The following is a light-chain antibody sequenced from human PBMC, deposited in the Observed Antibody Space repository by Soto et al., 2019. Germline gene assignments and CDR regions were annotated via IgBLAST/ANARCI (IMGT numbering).Light chain of an antibody. Sequence: EIVMTQSPATLSVSPGERATLSCRASQTVTGALAWYQQKPGQAPRLLLNGASTRATGVPDRFSGSGSGTDFTLTISSLQSEDFAVYYCQQYNDWPPYTFGQGTNVEIK. J-gene: IGKJ2*01. CDR1: QTVTGA. CDR2: GAS. CDR3: QQYNDWPPYT. V-gene: IGKV3-15*01.